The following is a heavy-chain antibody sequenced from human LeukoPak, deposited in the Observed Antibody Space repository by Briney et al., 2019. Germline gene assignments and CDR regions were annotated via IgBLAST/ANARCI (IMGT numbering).Heavy chain of an antibody. CDR1: GFTFSTYW. CDR3: AEPTVTTRNPLDY. V-gene: IGHV3-7*03. CDR2: IKQDGGEK. D-gene: IGHD4-17*01. Sequence: GGSLRLSCAASGFTFSTYWMTWVRQAPGKGLEWVANIKQDGGEKYYVDSVKGRFTISRDNAKNSLFLQMNSLRAEDTAVYYCAEPTVTTRNPLDYWGQGTLVTVSS. J-gene: IGHJ4*02.